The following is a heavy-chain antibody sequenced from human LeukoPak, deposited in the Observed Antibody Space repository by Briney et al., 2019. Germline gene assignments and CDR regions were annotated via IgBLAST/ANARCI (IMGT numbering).Heavy chain of an antibody. Sequence: SETLSLTCTVSGGSLNVYYWSWVRQPAGKGLEWIGRIYSSGSTKYNTSLKTRVTLSVDTSKNQFSLKLTSVTAADTAVYYCARVKSSGWGGAFDIWGQGTMVTVSS. CDR1: GGSLNVYY. V-gene: IGHV4-4*07. CDR3: ARVKSSGWGGAFDI. D-gene: IGHD6-19*01. J-gene: IGHJ3*02. CDR2: IYSSGST.